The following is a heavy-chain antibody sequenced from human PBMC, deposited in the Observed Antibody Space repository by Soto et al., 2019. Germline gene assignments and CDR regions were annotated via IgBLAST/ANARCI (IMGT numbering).Heavy chain of an antibody. V-gene: IGHV1-18*04. CDR3: ARDATMIVLIDDSAFDI. D-gene: IGHD3-22*01. J-gene: IGHJ3*02. CDR2: ISAYNGNT. Sequence: GSVNVSCKASGYTFTSYGISWVRQAPGQGLEWMGWISAYNGNTNYAQKLQGRVTMTTDTSTSTAYMELRSLRSDDTAVYYCARDATMIVLIDDSAFDIWGNGKLVTGS. CDR1: GYTFTSYG.